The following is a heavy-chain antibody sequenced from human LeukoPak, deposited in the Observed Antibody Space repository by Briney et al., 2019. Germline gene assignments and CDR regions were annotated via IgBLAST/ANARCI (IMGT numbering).Heavy chain of an antibody. CDR1: GFTFNSFE. D-gene: IGHD3-22*01. V-gene: IGHV3-48*03. J-gene: IGHJ4*02. CDR2: ISSSASTI. Sequence: GGSLRLSCAASGFTFNSFEMTWVRQAPGKGLEWVSYISSSASTIYYADSVKGRFTISRDNAKISLYLQMNSRRAEDTAVYYCARYRSGYFRYFDYWGQGALVTVSS. CDR3: ARYRSGYFRYFDY.